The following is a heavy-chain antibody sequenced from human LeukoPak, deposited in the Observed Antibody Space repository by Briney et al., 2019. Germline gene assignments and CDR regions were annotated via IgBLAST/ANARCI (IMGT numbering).Heavy chain of an antibody. V-gene: IGHV4-34*01. Sequence: ASETLSITCAVYGGSFSGYYWSWIRQPPGKGLEWIGEINHSGSTNYNPSLKSRVTISVDTSKNQFSLKLSSVTAADTAVYYCARAYGDYPRGYYGMDVWGQGTTVTVSS. D-gene: IGHD4-17*01. CDR2: INHSGST. CDR1: GGSFSGYY. J-gene: IGHJ6*02. CDR3: ARAYGDYPRGYYGMDV.